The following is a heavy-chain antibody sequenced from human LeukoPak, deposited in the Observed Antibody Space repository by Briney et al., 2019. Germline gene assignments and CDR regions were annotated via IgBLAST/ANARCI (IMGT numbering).Heavy chain of an antibody. D-gene: IGHD1-26*01. J-gene: IGHJ5*02. CDR2: IKQDGSEK. Sequence: SGGSLRLSCAASGFTFSSYWMSWVRQAPGKGLEWVANIKQDGSEKYYVDSVKGRFTISRDNAKNSLYLQMNSLRAEDTAVYYCASTIVGATFGWFDPWGQGTLVTVSS. CDR3: ASTIVGATFGWFDP. CDR1: GFTFSSYW. V-gene: IGHV3-7*01.